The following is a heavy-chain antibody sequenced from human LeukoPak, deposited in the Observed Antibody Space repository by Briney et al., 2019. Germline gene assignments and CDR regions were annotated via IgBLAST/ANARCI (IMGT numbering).Heavy chain of an antibody. J-gene: IGHJ4*02. D-gene: IGHD4-17*01. CDR2: IYYSGST. CDR1: GGSISSYY. V-gene: IGHV4-59*01. CDR3: ARVTSRPGAYGDHFDY. Sequence: SETLSLTCTVSGGSISSYYWSWIRQPPGKGLEWIGYIYYSGSTNYSPSLKSRVTISVDTSKNQFSLKLSSVTAADTAVYYCARVTSRPGAYGDHFDYWGQGTLVAVSS.